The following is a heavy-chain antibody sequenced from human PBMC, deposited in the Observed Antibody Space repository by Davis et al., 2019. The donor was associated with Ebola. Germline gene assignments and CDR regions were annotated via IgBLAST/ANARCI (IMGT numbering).Heavy chain of an antibody. D-gene: IGHD6-13*01. CDR2: INPNSGGT. CDR3: ARAKRIAAAAVDY. Sequence: ASVKVFCKASGYTFTGYYMHWVRQAPGQGLEWMGWINPNSGGTNYAQKFQGRVTMTRDTSISTAYMELSRLRSDDTAVYYCARAKRIAAAAVDYWGQGTLVTVSS. V-gene: IGHV1-2*02. J-gene: IGHJ4*02. CDR1: GYTFTGYY.